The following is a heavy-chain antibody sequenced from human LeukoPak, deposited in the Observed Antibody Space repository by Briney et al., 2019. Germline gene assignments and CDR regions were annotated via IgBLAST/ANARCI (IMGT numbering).Heavy chain of an antibody. CDR1: GGSISSYY. J-gene: IGHJ5*02. CDR2: IYYSGST. D-gene: IGHD6-13*01. CDR3: ASTYSSSWYNWFDP. Sequence: MPSETLSLTCTVSGGSISSYYWSWIRQPPGKGLEWIGYIYYSGSTNYNPSLKSRVTTSVDTSKNQFSLKLSSVTAADTAVYYCASTYSSSWYNWFDPWGQGTLVTVSS. V-gene: IGHV4-59*01.